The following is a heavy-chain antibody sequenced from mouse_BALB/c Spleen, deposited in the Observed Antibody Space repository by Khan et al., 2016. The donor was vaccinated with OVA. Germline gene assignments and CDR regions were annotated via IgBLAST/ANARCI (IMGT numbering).Heavy chain of an antibody. J-gene: IGHJ2*01. V-gene: IGHV1S81*02. CDR1: GYTFTSYW. D-gene: IGHD1-1*01. Sequence: QVQLKQSGAELVKAGASVKMSCKASGYTFTSYWMHWVKQRLGQGLEWFAETNPTNGRTYYNEKFKSKATLTVDKSSSTAYMLLSGPTFEDSAVYYCARIKKIVATYFSNWGQGTTLTVSS. CDR2: TNPTNGRT. CDR3: ARIKKIVATYFSN.